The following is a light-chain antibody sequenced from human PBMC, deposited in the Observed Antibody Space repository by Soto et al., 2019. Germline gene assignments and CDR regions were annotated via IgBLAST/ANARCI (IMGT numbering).Light chain of an antibody. CDR3: CSLTTRHTYD. Sequence: QSVLTQPASVAGSPGQSVTISGTGTSSDIGHYDYVSCYQQHPGKAPKLMIYHVTYRPSGVSNRYSGSKSGNSASLTISGLQADDEADSYCCSLTTRHTYDFGSGTKVTVL. CDR2: HVT. J-gene: IGLJ1*01. CDR1: SSDIGHYDY. V-gene: IGLV2-14*03.